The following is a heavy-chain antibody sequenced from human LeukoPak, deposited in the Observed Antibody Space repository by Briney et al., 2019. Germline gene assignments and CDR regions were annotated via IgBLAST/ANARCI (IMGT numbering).Heavy chain of an antibody. CDR3: ARLELGPHYFDY. D-gene: IGHD1-7*01. J-gene: IGHJ4*02. CDR1: GGSISSRSYY. CDR2: MYHSGST. Sequence: SETLSLTCTVSGGSISSRSYYWGWIRQPPGKGLEWIGSMYHSGSTYYNPSLKSRVTISVDTSKNQFSLKLSSVTAADTAVYYCARLELGPHYFDYWGQGILVTVSS. V-gene: IGHV4-39*01.